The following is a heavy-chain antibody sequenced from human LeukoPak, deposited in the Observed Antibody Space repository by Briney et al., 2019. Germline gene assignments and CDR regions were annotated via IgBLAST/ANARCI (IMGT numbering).Heavy chain of an antibody. CDR2: IIPILGIA. Sequence: GASVKVSCKASGGTFSSYAISWVRQAPGQGLEWMGRIIPILGIANYAQKFQGRVTITADKSTSTAYMELSSLRSEDTAVYYCARAVYCGGDCYSSFVYWGQRTLVTVSS. J-gene: IGHJ4*02. CDR3: ARAVYCGGDCYSSFVY. V-gene: IGHV1-69*04. D-gene: IGHD2-21*02. CDR1: GGTFSSYA.